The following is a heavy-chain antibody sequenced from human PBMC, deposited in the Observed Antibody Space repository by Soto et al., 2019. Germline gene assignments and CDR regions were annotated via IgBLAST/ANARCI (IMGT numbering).Heavy chain of an antibody. Sequence: QVQLVQSGAEVKKPGASVKVSCKASGYTFTSFYIHWVRQAPGQGLEWMGIINPSGGSTSYAQKFLGRITMTRDTSTSTVYMELSSLRSEDTAVYYCAREMAAIADAFDIWGQGAMVIVSS. CDR2: INPSGGST. CDR1: GYTFTSFY. CDR3: AREMAAIADAFDI. D-gene: IGHD2-2*02. V-gene: IGHV1-46*01. J-gene: IGHJ3*02.